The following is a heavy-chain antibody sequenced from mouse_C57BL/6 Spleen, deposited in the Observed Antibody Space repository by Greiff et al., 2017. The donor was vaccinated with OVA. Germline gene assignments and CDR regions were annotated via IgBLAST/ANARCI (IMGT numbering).Heavy chain of an antibody. V-gene: IGHV5-17*01. CDR2: ISSGSSTI. J-gene: IGHJ3*01. Sequence: EVKLMESGGGLVKPGGSLTLSCAASGFTFSDYGMHWVRQAPEKGLEWVAYISSGSSTIYYADTVKGRFTISRDNAKNTLFLQMTSLRSEDTAMYYCANLRPSYWGQGTLVTVSA. D-gene: IGHD1-2*01. CDR1: GFTFSDYG. CDR3: ANLRPSY.